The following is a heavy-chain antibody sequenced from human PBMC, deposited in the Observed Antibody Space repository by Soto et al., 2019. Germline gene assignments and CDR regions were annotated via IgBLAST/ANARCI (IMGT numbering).Heavy chain of an antibody. V-gene: IGHV4-59*01. CDR3: AGEVGSSSTPDYYYYYMDV. Sequence: PSETLSLTCTVSGGSISSYYWSWIRQPPGKGLEWIGYIYYSGSTNYNPSLKSRVTISVDTSKNQFSLKLSSVTAADTAVYYCAGEVGSSSTPDYYYYYMDVWGKGTTVTVSS. CDR1: GGSISSYY. D-gene: IGHD6-6*01. J-gene: IGHJ6*03. CDR2: IYYSGST.